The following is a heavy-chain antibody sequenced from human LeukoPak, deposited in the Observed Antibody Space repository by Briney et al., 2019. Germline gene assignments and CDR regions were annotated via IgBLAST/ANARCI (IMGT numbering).Heavy chain of an antibody. D-gene: IGHD2-21*01. CDR3: ARGCGGGPGCYILDY. CDR1: GFTFSSYG. CDR2: IWYDGSNK. J-gene: IGHJ4*02. V-gene: IGHV3-33*01. Sequence: GGSLRLSCAASGFTFSSYGMHWVRQAPGKGLEWVAVIWYDGSNKYYADSVKGRFTISRDNSKNTLYLQMNSLRGEDTAMYYCARGCGGGPGCYILDYWGQGTLVTVSS.